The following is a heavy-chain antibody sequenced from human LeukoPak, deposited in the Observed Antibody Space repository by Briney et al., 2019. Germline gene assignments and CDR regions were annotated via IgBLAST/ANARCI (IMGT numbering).Heavy chain of an antibody. J-gene: IGHJ4*02. CDR1: GYTLTELS. CDR3: ATDTMIAVAEYYFDY. Sequence: ASVKVSCKVSGYTLTELSMHRVRQAPGKGLEWMGGFDPEDGETIYAQKFQGRVTMTEDTSTDTAYMELSSLRSEDTAVYYCATDTMIAVAEYYFDYWGQGTLVTVSS. V-gene: IGHV1-24*01. CDR2: FDPEDGET. D-gene: IGHD6-19*01.